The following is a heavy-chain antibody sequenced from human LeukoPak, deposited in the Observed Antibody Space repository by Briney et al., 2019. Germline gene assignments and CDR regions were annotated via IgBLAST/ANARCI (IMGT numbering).Heavy chain of an antibody. CDR1: GFTFSSYS. D-gene: IGHD1-7*01. Sequence: KTGGSLRLSCAASGFTFSSYSMNWVRQAPGKGLEWVSSISSSSSYIYYADSVKGRFTISRDNAKNSLYLQMNSLRAEDTAVYYCARDRSAGITGTTQGFDYWGQGTLVTVSS. V-gene: IGHV3-21*01. J-gene: IGHJ4*02. CDR3: ARDRSAGITGTTQGFDY. CDR2: ISSSSSYI.